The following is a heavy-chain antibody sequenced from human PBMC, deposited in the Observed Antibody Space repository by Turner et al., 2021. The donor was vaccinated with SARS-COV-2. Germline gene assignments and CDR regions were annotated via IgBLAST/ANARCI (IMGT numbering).Heavy chain of an antibody. J-gene: IGHJ5*02. V-gene: IGHV3-23*01. Sequence: LQLQESGPGLVKPSETLSLTCTVSGGSISSSSYYWGWIRQPPGKGLEWVSAISGSGGSTYYADSVKGRFTISRDNSKNTLYLQMNSLRAEDTAVYYCAKTDTAMVPYNWFDPWGQGTLVTVSS. CDR3: AKTDTAMVPYNWFDP. CDR1: GGSISSSSYY. D-gene: IGHD5-18*01. CDR2: ISGSGGST.